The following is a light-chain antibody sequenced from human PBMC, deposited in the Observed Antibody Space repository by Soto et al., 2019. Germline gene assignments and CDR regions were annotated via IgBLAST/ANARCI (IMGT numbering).Light chain of an antibody. J-gene: IGLJ3*02. CDR1: SSDVGGYNY. CDR2: EVS. CDR3: SSYAGTNNLV. Sequence: QSVLTQPPSASGSPGQSVTISCTGTSSDVGGYNYVSWYQQHPGQAPKLMMYEVSKRPSGVPDRFSGSRSGNTASLTVSGLQAEDEADYYCSSYAGTNNLVFGGGTKLTGL. V-gene: IGLV2-8*01.